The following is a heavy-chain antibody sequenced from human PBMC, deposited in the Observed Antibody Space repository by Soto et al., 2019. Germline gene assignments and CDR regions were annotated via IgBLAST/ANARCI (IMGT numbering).Heavy chain of an antibody. CDR3: NVVVVAATGGAFDI. CDR1: GFTFSNAW. Sequence: GGSLRLSSGASGFTFSNAWMSWVRQAPGKGLEWVGRIKSKTDGGTTDYAAPVKGRFTISRDDSKNTLYLQMNSLKTEDTAVYYCNVVVVAATGGAFDIWGQGTMVTVSS. J-gene: IGHJ3*02. V-gene: IGHV3-15*01. CDR2: IKSKTDGGTT. D-gene: IGHD2-15*01.